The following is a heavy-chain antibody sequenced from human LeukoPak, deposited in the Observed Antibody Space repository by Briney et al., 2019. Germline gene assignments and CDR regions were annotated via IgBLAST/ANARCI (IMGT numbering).Heavy chain of an antibody. Sequence: GGSLRLTCAASGFTFTSYWLGWVRQAPGKGLEWVTNINGDGNEIYYVDSVKGRFTISRDTAKKSLYLQMNSLRAEDTAMYYCARFPPASMVGEGGYDYMDVWGKGTTVTVSS. CDR1: GFTFTSYW. D-gene: IGHD3-10*01. J-gene: IGHJ6*03. CDR3: ARFPPASMVGEGGYDYMDV. V-gene: IGHV3-7*01. CDR2: INGDGNEI.